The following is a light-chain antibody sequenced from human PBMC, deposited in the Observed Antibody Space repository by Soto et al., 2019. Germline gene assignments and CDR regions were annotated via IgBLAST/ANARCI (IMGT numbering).Light chain of an antibody. CDR3: QHYFDSPET. J-gene: IGKJ4*01. V-gene: IGKV3-20*01. CDR1: QTVSSN. Sequence: EVVLTQSPDTLSVSPGERATLSCRASQTVSSNLAWYQQKPGQAPRLLIYYASTRATGVPDRFSGSGSGTDFTLTISRLEPGDFAVYYCQHYFDSPETFGGGTKVEIK. CDR2: YAS.